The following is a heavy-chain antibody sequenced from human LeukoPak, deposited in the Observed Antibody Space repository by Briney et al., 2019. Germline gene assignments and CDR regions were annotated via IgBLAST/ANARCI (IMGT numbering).Heavy chain of an antibody. CDR2: IDPSGGST. CDR3: AREGQQLVAFDY. V-gene: IGHV1-46*01. D-gene: IGHD6-13*01. J-gene: IGHJ4*02. CDR1: GYTFTDYY. Sequence: ASVKVSCKTSGYTFTDYYIQWVRQAPGQGLEWMGMIDPSGGSTIYIQKLQGRITMTRDTSTSTVYMELSSLRSEDTAVYYCAREGQQLVAFDYWGQGTLVTVSS.